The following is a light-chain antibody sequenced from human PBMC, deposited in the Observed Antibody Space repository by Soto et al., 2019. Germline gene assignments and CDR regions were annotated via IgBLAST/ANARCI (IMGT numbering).Light chain of an antibody. Sequence: QSVLTQPASVSGSPGQSITISCTGTSSDVGGYNYVSWYQQHPGKAPKLMIYDVSNRPSGVSNRFSGSKSGNTASLTISGLQAGDEADYDCSSYTSSSTLVFGGVTKLTVL. J-gene: IGLJ2*01. CDR3: SSYTSSSTLV. CDR1: SSDVGGYNY. V-gene: IGLV2-14*01. CDR2: DVS.